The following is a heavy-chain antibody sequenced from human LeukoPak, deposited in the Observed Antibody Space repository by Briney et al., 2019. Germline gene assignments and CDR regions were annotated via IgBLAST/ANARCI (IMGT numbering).Heavy chain of an antibody. Sequence: PGGSLRLSCAASGFIFSDYNMNWVRQAPGKGMEWVTSISPDSSYIFYADSVKGRFTISRDNAKNSLYLQMNSLRVEDTATYYCANNLYCASASCLWGQGTLVSVSS. CDR3: ANNLYCASASCL. J-gene: IGHJ4*02. D-gene: IGHD2-2*01. CDR1: GFIFSDYN. CDR2: ISPDSSYI. V-gene: IGHV3-21*01.